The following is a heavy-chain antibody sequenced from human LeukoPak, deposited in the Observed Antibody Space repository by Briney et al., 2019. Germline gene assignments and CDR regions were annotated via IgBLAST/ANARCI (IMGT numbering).Heavy chain of an antibody. Sequence: SETLSLTCTVSGGSISSGGYYWSWIRQHPGKGLEWIGYIYYSGSTYYNPSLKSRVTISVDTSKNQFSLKLSSVTAADTAVYYCAREPIPGEYFDYWGQGTLVTVSS. D-gene: IGHD6-6*01. V-gene: IGHV4-31*03. CDR3: AREPIPGEYFDY. CDR2: IYYSGST. J-gene: IGHJ4*02. CDR1: GGSISSGGYY.